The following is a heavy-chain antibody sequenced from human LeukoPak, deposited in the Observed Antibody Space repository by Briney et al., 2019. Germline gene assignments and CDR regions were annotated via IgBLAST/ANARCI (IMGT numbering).Heavy chain of an antibody. CDR1: GFTFSNYG. V-gene: IGHV3-23*01. Sequence: GGSLRLSCAASGFTFSNYGMSWVRQAPGKGLEWVSVISGSGVTTYYADSVKGRFTISRDNSRNTLYLQMNSLRADDTAVYFCAKVDTGIIRRYYFDYWGQGILVTVSS. J-gene: IGHJ4*02. CDR3: AKVDTGIIRRYYFDY. CDR2: ISGSGVTT. D-gene: IGHD5-18*01.